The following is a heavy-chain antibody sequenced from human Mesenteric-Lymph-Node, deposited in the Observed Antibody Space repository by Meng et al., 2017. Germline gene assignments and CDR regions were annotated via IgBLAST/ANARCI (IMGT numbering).Heavy chain of an antibody. Sequence: GESLKISCVASGFSFDEYALSWVRQAPGKGLEWVSGIHWSGGSTGYADSVKGRFTISRDNAKNSLYLQMNSLRAEDTALYYCARVPDYGGNSIPYYYYGMDVWGQGTTVTVSS. CDR3: ARVPDYGGNSIPYYYYGMDV. V-gene: IGHV3-20*04. CDR1: GFSFDEYA. CDR2: IHWSGGST. D-gene: IGHD4-23*01. J-gene: IGHJ6*02.